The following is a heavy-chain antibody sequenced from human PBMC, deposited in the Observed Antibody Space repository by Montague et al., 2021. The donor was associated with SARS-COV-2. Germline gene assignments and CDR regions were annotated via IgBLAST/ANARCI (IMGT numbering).Heavy chain of an antibody. J-gene: IGHJ3*02. D-gene: IGHD3-10*01. V-gene: IGHV4-59*08. CDR2: IYYSGST. Sequence: SETLSLTCTVSGGSISSYYWSWIRQPPGKGLEWIWYIYYSGSTDYNPSLKSRVTISVDTSKNQFSLKLSSVTAADTAVYYCARRGQGTMVRGVIISAFDIWGQGTMVTVSS. CDR1: GGSISSYY. CDR3: ARRGQGTMVRGVIISAFDI.